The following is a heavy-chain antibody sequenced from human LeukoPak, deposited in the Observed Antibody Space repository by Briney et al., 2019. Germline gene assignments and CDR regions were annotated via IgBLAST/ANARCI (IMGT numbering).Heavy chain of an antibody. Sequence: GGSLRLSCAASEFTFSSYSMNWVRQAPGKGLEWVSYISSSSSIIYYADSVKGRFTISRDNAKNSLYLQINSLRAEDTAVYYCARDYFYGFDIWGQGTMVTVSS. CDR2: ISSSSSII. V-gene: IGHV3-48*01. CDR1: EFTFSSYS. J-gene: IGHJ3*02. D-gene: IGHD2/OR15-2a*01. CDR3: ARDYFYGFDI.